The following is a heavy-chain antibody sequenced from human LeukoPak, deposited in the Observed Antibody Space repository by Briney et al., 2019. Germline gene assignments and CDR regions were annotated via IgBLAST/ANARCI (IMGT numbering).Heavy chain of an antibody. J-gene: IGHJ4*02. CDR2: ISGSGDKT. CDR3: VKEGYGTTWNADLDY. D-gene: IGHD6-13*01. Sequence: GGSLRLSCAVSGFTFSSYAMSWVRQAPGKGLEWVSAISGSGDKTFYPDSVKGRFTISRDNSKNTLYLLMNSLRAEDTAVYYCVKEGYGTTWNADLDYWGQGTLVTVSS. V-gene: IGHV3-23*01. CDR1: GFTFSSYA.